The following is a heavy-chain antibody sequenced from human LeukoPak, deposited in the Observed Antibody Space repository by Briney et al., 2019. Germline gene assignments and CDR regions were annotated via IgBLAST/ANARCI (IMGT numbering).Heavy chain of an antibody. CDR1: GYTFTCYD. Sequence: ASVKVSCKASGYTFTCYDINWVRQATGQGLEWMGWMNPYSGNAGYSQKFQGRVTMTRDTSVNTACMEVSSLRSEDTAVYYCATAWMTTHALNYWGQGTLVTVSS. V-gene: IGHV1-8*01. CDR3: ATAWMTTHALNY. CDR2: MNPYSGNA. J-gene: IGHJ4*02. D-gene: IGHD4-11*01.